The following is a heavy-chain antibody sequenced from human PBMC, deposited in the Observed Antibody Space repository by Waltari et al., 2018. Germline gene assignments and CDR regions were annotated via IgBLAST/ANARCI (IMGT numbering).Heavy chain of an antibody. CDR3: ARGNSITIPSFDWFDP. V-gene: IGHV4-4*02. D-gene: IGHD3-3*01. CDR2: IYHSGST. J-gene: IGHJ5*02. Sequence: QVQLQESGPGLVKPSGTLSLTCAVSGGSISSSNWWSWVRQPPGKGLEWIGEIYHSGSTNYNPSLKSRVTISVDKSKNHFSLKLSSLRSEDTTVYYCARGNSITIPSFDWFDPWGQGTLVTVSS. CDR1: GGSISSSNW.